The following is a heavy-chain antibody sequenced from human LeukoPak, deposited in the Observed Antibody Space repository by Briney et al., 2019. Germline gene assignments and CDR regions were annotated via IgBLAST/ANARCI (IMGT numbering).Heavy chain of an antibody. J-gene: IGHJ4*02. D-gene: IGHD2-21*02. CDR3: AAVIECGGDCYSRDY. Sequence: EASVKVSCKASGGTFSSYAISWVRQAPGQGLEWMGRIIPILGIANYAQKFQGRVTITADKSTSTAYMELSSLRSEDTAVYYCAAVIECGGDCYSRDYWGQGTLVTVSS. CDR2: IIPILGIA. V-gene: IGHV1-69*04. CDR1: GGTFSSYA.